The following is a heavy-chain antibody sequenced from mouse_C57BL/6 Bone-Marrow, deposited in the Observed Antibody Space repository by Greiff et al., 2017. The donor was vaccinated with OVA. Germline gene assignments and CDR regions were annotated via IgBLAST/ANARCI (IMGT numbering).Heavy chain of an antibody. V-gene: IGHV2-2*01. J-gene: IGHJ4*01. CDR2: IWSGGST. Sequence: VMLVESGPGLVQPSQSLSITCTVSGFSLTSYGVHWVRQSPGKGLEWLGVIWSGGSTDYNAAFISRLSISKDNSKSQVFFKMNSLQADDTAIYYCARKGYDYLYYYAMDYWGQGTSVTVSS. CDR3: ARKGYDYLYYYAMDY. CDR1: GFSLTSYG. D-gene: IGHD2-4*01.